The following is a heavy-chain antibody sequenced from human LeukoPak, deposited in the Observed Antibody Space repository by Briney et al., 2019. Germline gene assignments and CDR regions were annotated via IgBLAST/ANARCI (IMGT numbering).Heavy chain of an antibody. D-gene: IGHD3-22*01. CDR2: INPNSGGT. V-gene: IGHV1-2*02. CDR1: GYTFTGYY. CDR3: ARGVIVVVRGYYFDY. Sequence: GASVKGSCKASGYTFTGYYMHWVRQAPGQGLEWMGWINPNSGGTNYAQKFQGRVTMTRDTSISTAYMELSRLRSDDTAVYYCARGVIVVVRGYYFDYWGQGTLVTVSS. J-gene: IGHJ4*02.